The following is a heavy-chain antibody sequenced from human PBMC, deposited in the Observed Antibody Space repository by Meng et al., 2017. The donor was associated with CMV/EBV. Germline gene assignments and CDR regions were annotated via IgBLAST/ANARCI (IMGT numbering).Heavy chain of an antibody. CDR3: AREDVVAGTVAFDI. D-gene: IGHD6-19*01. J-gene: IGHJ3*02. Sequence: ASVKVSCKASGYTFTGYYMHWVRQAPGQGLEWMGWINPNSGGTNYAQKFQGRVTMTRDTSISTAYMKLSRLRSDDTAVYYCAREDVVAGTVAFDIWGQGTMVTVSS. CDR2: INPNSGGT. CDR1: GYTFTGYY. V-gene: IGHV1-2*02.